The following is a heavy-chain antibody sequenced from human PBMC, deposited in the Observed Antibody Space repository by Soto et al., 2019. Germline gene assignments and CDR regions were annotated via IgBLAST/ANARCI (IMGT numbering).Heavy chain of an antibody. J-gene: IGHJ5*02. CDR1: GGSFSGYY. CDR2: VNHSGST. Sequence: SETLSLTCAVYGGSFSGYYWSWIRQPPGKGLEWIGEVNHSGSTNYNPSLKSRVTISVDTSKNQFSLKLSSVTAADTAVYYCARGDYYGSGSYRAENWFDPWGQGTLVTVSS. D-gene: IGHD3-10*01. V-gene: IGHV4-34*01. CDR3: ARGDYYGSGSYRAENWFDP.